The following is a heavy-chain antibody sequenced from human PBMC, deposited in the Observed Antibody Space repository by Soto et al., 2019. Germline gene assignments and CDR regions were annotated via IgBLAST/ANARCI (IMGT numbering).Heavy chain of an antibody. CDR2: IDPSDSYT. CDR1: GYSFTSYL. Sequence: GESLQISCKGSGYSFTSYLISWVRQMPVKGLEWMGRIDPSDSYTNYSPAFQGHVTISADKSISTAYLQWSSLKASDTALYYCWTPKSGLPMVGGVILSQRLMDGWVQVNT. J-gene: IGHJ6*02. D-gene: IGHD3-10*01. CDR3: WTPKSGLPMVGGVILSQRLMDG. V-gene: IGHV5-10-1*01.